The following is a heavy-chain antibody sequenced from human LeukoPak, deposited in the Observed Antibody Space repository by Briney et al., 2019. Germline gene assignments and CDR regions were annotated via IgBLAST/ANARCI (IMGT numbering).Heavy chain of an antibody. Sequence: RGALRLSCAASGFFFSSFEMSWVRQAPGKGLQWVSYIDSSGNTRYYADSVKGRFTISRDNAQNSLYLQMNSLRVEDTAVYYCARSFRRYGMDVWGQGTTVTVSS. CDR3: ARSFRRYGMDV. CDR2: IDSSGNTR. V-gene: IGHV3-48*03. D-gene: IGHD3-10*01. J-gene: IGHJ6*02. CDR1: GFFFSSFE.